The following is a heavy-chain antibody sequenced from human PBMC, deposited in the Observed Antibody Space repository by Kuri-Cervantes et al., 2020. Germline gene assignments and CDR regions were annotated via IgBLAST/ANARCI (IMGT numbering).Heavy chain of an antibody. D-gene: IGHD5-18*01. Sequence: SVKVSCKASGGTFSSYTISWVRQAPGQGLEWMGGIIPIFGTANYAQKFQGRVTITADESTSTAYMELSSLRSEDTAVYYCARAAAARTAMVTWFDYWGQGTLVTVSS. V-gene: IGHV1-69*13. CDR2: IIPIFGTA. CDR1: GGTFSSYT. CDR3: ARAAAARTAMVTWFDY. J-gene: IGHJ4*02.